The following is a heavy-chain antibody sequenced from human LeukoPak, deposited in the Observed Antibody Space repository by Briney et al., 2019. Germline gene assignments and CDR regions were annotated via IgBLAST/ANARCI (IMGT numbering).Heavy chain of an antibody. CDR1: GFTFSSYS. CDR3: ARKGRTDAFDI. CDR2: ISSSSSTI. J-gene: IGHJ3*02. D-gene: IGHD1/OR15-1a*01. V-gene: IGHV3-48*01. Sequence: GGSLRLSCAASGFTFSSYSMNWVRQAPGKGLEWVSYISSSSSTIYYADSVKGRFTISRDNAKNSLYLQMNSLRAEDTAVYYCARKGRTDAFDIWGQGAMVTVSS.